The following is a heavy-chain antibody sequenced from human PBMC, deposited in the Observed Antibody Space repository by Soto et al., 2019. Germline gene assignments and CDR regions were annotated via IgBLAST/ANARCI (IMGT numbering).Heavy chain of an antibody. V-gene: IGHV3-23*01. CDR1: GFSFSNFA. Sequence: GGSLRLSCVASGFSFSNFAMTWVRQTPGKGLEWVSAISDSGVDTYYADSVKGRFTISRDNSKTTMYLQMNSLSGEDTAVYYCASSSKTTGATGAFDIWGRGTMVTVSS. CDR2: ISDSGVDT. J-gene: IGHJ3*02. D-gene: IGHD4-17*01. CDR3: ASSSKTTGATGAFDI.